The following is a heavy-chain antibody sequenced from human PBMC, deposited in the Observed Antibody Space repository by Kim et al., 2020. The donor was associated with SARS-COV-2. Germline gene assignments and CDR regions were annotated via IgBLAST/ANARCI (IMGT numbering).Heavy chain of an antibody. V-gene: IGHV3-23*01. CDR2: VSGSGTII. Sequence: GGSLRLSCTASGFTFNTYGIFWVRQAPGKGLEWVSSVSGSGTIINYAESVKGRFTISRDNSKNTVFLQMNSLRAEDTALYYCAKGLGGGTRVFDYWGQGSLVTVSS. CDR3: AKGLGGGTRVFDY. D-gene: IGHD2-15*01. CDR1: GFTFNTYG. J-gene: IGHJ4*02.